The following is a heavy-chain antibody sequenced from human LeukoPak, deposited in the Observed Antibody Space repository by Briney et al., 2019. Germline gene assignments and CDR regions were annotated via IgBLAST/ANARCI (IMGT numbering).Heavy chain of an antibody. D-gene: IGHD5-24*01. CDR3: ARRTATIGYYYYGMDV. J-gene: IGHJ6*02. V-gene: IGHV1-69*13. CDR2: IIPIFGTA. CDR1: GGTFSIYA. Sequence: GASVTVSCTASGGTFSIYAISWVRQAPGQGLEWMGGIIPIFGTANYAQKFQGRVTITADESTSTAYMELSSLRSEDTAVYYCARRTATIGYYYYGMDVWGQGTTVTVSS.